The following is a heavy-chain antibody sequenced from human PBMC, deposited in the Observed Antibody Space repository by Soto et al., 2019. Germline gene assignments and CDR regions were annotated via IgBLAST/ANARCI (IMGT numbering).Heavy chain of an antibody. V-gene: IGHV4-4*02. CDR3: ARTGKFYYYDTTGLPFDP. D-gene: IGHD3-22*01. J-gene: IGHJ5*02. Sequence: SETMSHTCTFSDDTISSTRVLSWVQMSPGKGLEWIGEIYHLGRTNYNPSLKSRVTLSIDKSNNQFSLTLTSVTAADTAVYFCARTGKFYYYDTTGLPFDPWGPGILVTVSS. CDR1: DDTISSTRV. CDR2: IYHLGRT.